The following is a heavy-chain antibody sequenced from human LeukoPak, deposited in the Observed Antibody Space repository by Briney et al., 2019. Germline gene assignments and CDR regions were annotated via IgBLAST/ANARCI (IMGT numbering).Heavy chain of an antibody. J-gene: IGHJ3*02. CDR3: AREGWKRDAFDI. V-gene: IGHV6-1*01. Sequence: SQTLSLTCAISGDSVSSNTVAWNWIRQSPSRGLEWLGRTYYRSKWYNDYAVSVKGLITINPDTSKNQFSLQLKSVTPEDTAVYYCAREGWKRDAFDIWGQGTTVIVSS. CDR1: GDSVSSNTVA. CDR2: TYYRSKWYN. D-gene: IGHD1-1*01.